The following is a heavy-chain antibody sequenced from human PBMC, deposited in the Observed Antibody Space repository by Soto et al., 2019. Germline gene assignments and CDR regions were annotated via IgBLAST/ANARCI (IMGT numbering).Heavy chain of an antibody. D-gene: IGHD3-3*01. CDR3: GRGSLEWSDFDY. V-gene: IGHV4-30-4*01. Sequence: SETLSLTCTVSGGSISSGDYYWSWIRQPPGKGLEWIGYIHYSGSTYYNPSLKSRVTISVDTSKNQFSLKLSSVTAADTAVYYCGRGSLEWSDFDYWGQATLVTVSS. J-gene: IGHJ4*02. CDR2: IHYSGST. CDR1: GGSISSGDYY.